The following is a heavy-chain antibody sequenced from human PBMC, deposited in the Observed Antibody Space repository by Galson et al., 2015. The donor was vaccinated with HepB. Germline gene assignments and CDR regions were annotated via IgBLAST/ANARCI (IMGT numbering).Heavy chain of an antibody. D-gene: IGHD1-1*01. V-gene: IGHV3-23*01. J-gene: IGHJ4*02. CDR3: AKDRRNKLEPPYNDY. CDR2: VSIDGLTT. Sequence: SLRLSCAASGFTFSSYGMSWVRQAPGKGLEWVSIVSIDGLTTYYADSVKGRFTISRDNSRNTLYLQMNSLAAEDTAVYYCAKDRRNKLEPPYNDYWSQGTLVTVSS. CDR1: GFTFSSYG.